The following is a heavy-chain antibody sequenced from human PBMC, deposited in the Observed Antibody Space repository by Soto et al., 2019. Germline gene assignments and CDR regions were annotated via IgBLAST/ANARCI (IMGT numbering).Heavy chain of an antibody. CDR2: IGWNSSDI. D-gene: IGHD4-17*01. J-gene: IGHJ4*02. V-gene: IGHV3-21*01. CDR3: ASGDKSGY. Sequence: EVQLVESGGGLVHPGGSLRLSCAASGFAFNTYTMNWVRQAPGKGLEWVSSIGWNSSDIYYADSVKGRFSISRDNAENSLDLQTQSMRGQYTAVDSCASGDKSGYWGSGPLVTVSS. CDR1: GFAFNTYT.